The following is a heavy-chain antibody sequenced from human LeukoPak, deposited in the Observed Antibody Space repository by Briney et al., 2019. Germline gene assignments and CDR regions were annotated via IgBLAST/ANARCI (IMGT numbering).Heavy chain of an antibody. D-gene: IGHD2-2*01. CDR2: IYGGGEGR. CDR3: AKDRTVVPLAYWYFDL. V-gene: IGHV3-23*01. Sequence: PGGSLRLSCAASGVTFSSDGMSWGRQGPEKGVEGGGGIYGGGEGRFYADSVRGRVTIYRDNYKKRLYLQLNSLSADDSAIYFCAKDRTVVPLAYWYFDLWGRGTLVTVSS. CDR1: GVTFSSDG. J-gene: IGHJ2*01.